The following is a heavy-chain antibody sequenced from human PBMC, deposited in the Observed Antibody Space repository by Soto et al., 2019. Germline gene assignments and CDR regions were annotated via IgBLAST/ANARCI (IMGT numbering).Heavy chain of an antibody. Sequence: QVQLVQSGAEVKKPGSSVKVSCKASGGTFSSYAISWVRQAPGQGPEWMGGIIPIFGTANYAQKFQGRVTITADESKSTAYMELSSLRSEDTAVYYCARRNYYDSSGSRGPYYFDYWGKGTLVTVSS. CDR3: ARRNYYDSSGSRGPYYFDY. J-gene: IGHJ4*02. CDR1: GGTFSSYA. V-gene: IGHV1-69*01. CDR2: IIPIFGTA. D-gene: IGHD3-22*01.